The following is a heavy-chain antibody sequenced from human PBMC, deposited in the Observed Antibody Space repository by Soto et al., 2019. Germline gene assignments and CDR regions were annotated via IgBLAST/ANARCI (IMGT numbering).Heavy chain of an antibody. D-gene: IGHD1-26*01. CDR2: ISSLSSPR. CDR3: VREDILGARSFDY. V-gene: IGHV3-48*02. CDR1: GFTFGGYS. Sequence: GGSLRLSCAASGFTFGGYSMNWVRQAPGKGLEWISYISSLSSPRYYAESVEGRFIISRNNAKNSLYLQMNSLRDEDTAVYFCVREDILGARSFDYWGQGTRVTVSS. J-gene: IGHJ4*02.